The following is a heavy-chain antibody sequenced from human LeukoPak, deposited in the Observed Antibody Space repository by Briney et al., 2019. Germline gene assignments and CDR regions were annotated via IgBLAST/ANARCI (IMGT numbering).Heavy chain of an antibody. CDR2: IYHSGST. Sequence: SETLSLTCTVSGGSISSSSYYWGWIRQPPGKGLEWIGSIYHSGSTYYSPSLKSRVTISVDTSKNQFSLKLSSVTAADTAVYYCARVSPVVTGLDYWGQGTLVTVSS. CDR3: ARVSPVVTGLDY. CDR1: GGSISSSSYY. J-gene: IGHJ4*02. V-gene: IGHV4-39*07. D-gene: IGHD4-23*01.